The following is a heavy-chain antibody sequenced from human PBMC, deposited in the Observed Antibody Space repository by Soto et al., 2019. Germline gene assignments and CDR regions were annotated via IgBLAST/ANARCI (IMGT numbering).Heavy chain of an antibody. V-gene: IGHV2-5*02. J-gene: IGHJ4*02. Sequence: QITLKESGPTLVKPTQTLTLTCTFSGFSLSTSGVGVGWIRQPPGKALEWLALIYWDDDKRYSPSLKSRLTHTKDTSKNQVVLTMTNMDPVDTATYYCAHINRYCSGGRCSPYFFDFWGQGTLVTVSS. D-gene: IGHD2-15*01. CDR1: GFSLSTSGVG. CDR2: IYWDDDK. CDR3: AHINRYCSGGRCSPYFFDF.